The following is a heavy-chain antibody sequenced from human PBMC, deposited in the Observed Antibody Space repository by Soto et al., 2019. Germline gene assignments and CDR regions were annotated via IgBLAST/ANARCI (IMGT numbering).Heavy chain of an antibody. CDR3: ARSQGSSTSLEIYYYYYYGMDV. Sequence: QGQLVQSGAEVKKPGSSVTVSCKASGGTFSSYAISWVRQAPGQGLEWMGGIIPISGTANYAQKFQGRVTITADESTSTAYMELSSLRSEDTAVYYCARSQGSSTSLEIYYYYYYGMDVWGQGTTVTVSS. CDR2: IIPISGTA. D-gene: IGHD2-2*01. J-gene: IGHJ6*02. CDR1: GGTFSSYA. V-gene: IGHV1-69*01.